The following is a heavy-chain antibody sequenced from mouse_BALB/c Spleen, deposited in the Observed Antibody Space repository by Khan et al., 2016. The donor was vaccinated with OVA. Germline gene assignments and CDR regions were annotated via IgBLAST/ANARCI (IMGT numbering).Heavy chain of an antibody. D-gene: IGHD2-12*01. V-gene: IGHV1-26*01. CDR2: VNPNNGDT. Sequence: EVQLQQSGPDLVKPGASVKISCKASGYSFTVYYMTWVKQSHGKSPEWIGRVNPNNGDTNYNQNFKGKAILTVEKSSNTAYMELRSLTSEDSAVFYCARGYEFFPYWGQGTLVTVSA. J-gene: IGHJ3*01. CDR1: GYSFTVYY. CDR3: ARGYEFFPY.